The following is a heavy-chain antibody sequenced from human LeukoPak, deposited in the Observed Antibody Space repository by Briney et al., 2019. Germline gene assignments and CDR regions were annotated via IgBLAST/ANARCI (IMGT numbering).Heavy chain of an antibody. CDR1: GFTFSTYA. D-gene: IGHD2-2*01. Sequence: GESLRLSCTTSGFTFSTYAMSWVRQAPGKGLEWVSTISSSGGSTYYVDSVKGRFTISRDNSKNTLYLQMNSLRAEDTAVYHCAKGRCSSTNCYGILDYWGQGTLVTVSS. CDR2: ISSSGGST. J-gene: IGHJ4*02. CDR3: AKGRCSSTNCYGILDY. V-gene: IGHV3-23*01.